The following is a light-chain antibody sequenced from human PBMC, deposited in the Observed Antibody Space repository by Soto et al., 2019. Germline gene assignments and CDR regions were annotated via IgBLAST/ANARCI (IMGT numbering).Light chain of an antibody. CDR1: QSISSY. J-gene: IGKJ3*01. CDR3: QKSDHLPL. CDR2: DAS. Sequence: EVVFTQSPYTLSLPPAERAILSCRASQSISSYLAWYQQKPGQAPRLLIYDASSRATGIPARFSGSGSGTDFTFTISSLRPEDIATYYCQKSDHLPLFGPGTKVDI. V-gene: IGKV3-11*01.